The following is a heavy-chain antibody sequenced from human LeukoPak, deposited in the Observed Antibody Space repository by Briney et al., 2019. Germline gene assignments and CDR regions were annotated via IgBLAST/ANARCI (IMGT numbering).Heavy chain of an antibody. CDR1: RFTFSTYW. CDR2: INSDGSST. CDR3: AREGYSPRDGYNFNFDY. Sequence: PGGSLRLSCAASRFTFSTYWMHWVRQAPGKGLVWVSRINSDGSSTDYADSVKGRFTISRDNAKNSLYLQMNSLRAEDTAVYYCAREGYSPRDGYNFNFDYWGQGTLVTVSS. V-gene: IGHV3-74*01. J-gene: IGHJ4*02. D-gene: IGHD5-24*01.